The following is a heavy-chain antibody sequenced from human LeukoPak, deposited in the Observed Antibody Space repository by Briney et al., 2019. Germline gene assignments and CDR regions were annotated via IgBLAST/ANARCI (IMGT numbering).Heavy chain of an antibody. CDR3: ARDYYDSSGFLWY. CDR1: GYTFTGYY. Sequence: GASVKVSCKASGYTFTGYYMHWVLQAPGQGLEWMGRINPNSGGTNYAQKFQGRVTMTRDTSISTAYMELSRLRSDDTAVYYCARDYYDSSGFLWYWGQGTLVTVSS. CDR2: INPNSGGT. V-gene: IGHV1-2*06. J-gene: IGHJ4*02. D-gene: IGHD3-22*01.